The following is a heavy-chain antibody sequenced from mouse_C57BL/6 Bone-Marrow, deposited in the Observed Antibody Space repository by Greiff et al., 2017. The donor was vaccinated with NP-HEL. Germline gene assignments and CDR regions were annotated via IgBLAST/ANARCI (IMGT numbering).Heavy chain of an antibody. CDR3: AREAGGLYYFDY. CDR1: GYTFTSYG. D-gene: IGHD3-2*02. J-gene: IGHJ2*01. Sequence: LVESGAELARPGASVKLSCKASGYTFTSYGISWVEQRTGQGLEWIGEIYPRSGNTYYNEKFKGKATLTADKSSSTAYMELRSLTSEDSAVYFCAREAGGLYYFDYWGQGTTLTVSS. V-gene: IGHV1-81*01. CDR2: IYPRSGNT.